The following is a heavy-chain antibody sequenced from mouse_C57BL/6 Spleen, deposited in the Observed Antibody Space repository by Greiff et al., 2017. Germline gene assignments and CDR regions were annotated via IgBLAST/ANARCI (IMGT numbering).Heavy chain of an antibody. CDR3: ARWRSNYDWYFDV. Sequence: VQLQQPGAELVMPGASVKLSCKASGYTFTSYWMHWVKQRPGQGLEWIGEIDPSDSYTNYNQKFKGKSTLTVEKSSSTAYMQLSSLTSEDSAVYYCARWRSNYDWYFDVWGTGTTVTVSS. V-gene: IGHV1-69*01. D-gene: IGHD2-5*01. J-gene: IGHJ1*03. CDR1: GYTFTSYW. CDR2: IDPSDSYT.